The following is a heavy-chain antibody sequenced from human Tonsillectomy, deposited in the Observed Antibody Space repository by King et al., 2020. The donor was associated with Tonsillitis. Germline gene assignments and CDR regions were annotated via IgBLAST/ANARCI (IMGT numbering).Heavy chain of an antibody. CDR2: IWYDGSNK. V-gene: IGHV3-33*01. J-gene: IGHJ4*02. CDR3: ARDQTTEHYYFDY. CDR1: GFTFSCYG. Sequence: VQLVESGGGVVHPGRSLRLSGAASGFTFSCYGMHWVRQAPGKGLEWVAVIWYDGSNKYYADSGKGRFTISRDNSKNTLYLQMNSLRAEDTAVYYCARDQTTEHYYFDYWGQGTLVTVSS. D-gene: IGHD4-17*01.